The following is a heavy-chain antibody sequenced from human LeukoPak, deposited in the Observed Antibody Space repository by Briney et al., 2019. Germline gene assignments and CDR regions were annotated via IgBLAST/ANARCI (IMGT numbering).Heavy chain of an antibody. CDR3: ARNYGSGSYANWFDP. CDR1: GYTFTSYY. V-gene: IGHV1-46*01. Sequence: GASVKVSCKASGYTFTSYYMHWVRQAPGQGLEWMGIINPSGGSTSYAQKFQGRVTMTRDTSTSTVYMELSSLEDTAVYYCARNYGSGSYANWFDPWGQGTLVTVSS. CDR2: INPSGGST. J-gene: IGHJ5*02. D-gene: IGHD3-10*01.